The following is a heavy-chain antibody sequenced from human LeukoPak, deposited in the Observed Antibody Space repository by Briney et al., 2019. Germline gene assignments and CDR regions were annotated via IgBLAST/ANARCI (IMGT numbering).Heavy chain of an antibody. CDR2: ISYDGSNK. CDR3: ARDRAGYSSGWYQGPFDY. Sequence: GRSLRLSCAASGFTFSSYGMHWVRQAPGKGLEWVAVISYDGSNKYYADSVKGRFTISRDNSKNTLYLQMNSLRAEDTAVYYCARDRAGYSSGWYQGPFDYWGQGTLVTVSS. D-gene: IGHD6-19*01. V-gene: IGHV3-30*03. CDR1: GFTFSSYG. J-gene: IGHJ4*02.